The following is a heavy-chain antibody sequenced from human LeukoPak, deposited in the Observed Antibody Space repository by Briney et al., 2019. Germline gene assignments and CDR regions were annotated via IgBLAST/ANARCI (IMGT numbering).Heavy chain of an antibody. CDR1: GGSISSYY. D-gene: IGHD3-9*01. CDR2: IYYSGNT. J-gene: IGHJ4*02. Sequence: SETLSLTCTVSGGSISSYYGSWIRQPPGKGLEWIGYIYYSGNTNYNPSLKSRVTMSVGTSKNQFSLKLSSVTAADTAVYYCARSGALTGYLFWGQGALVTVSS. V-gene: IGHV4-59*01. CDR3: ARSGALTGYLF.